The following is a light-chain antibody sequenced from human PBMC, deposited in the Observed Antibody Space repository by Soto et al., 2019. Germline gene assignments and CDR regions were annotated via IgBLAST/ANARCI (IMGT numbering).Light chain of an antibody. J-gene: IGLJ1*01. CDR2: EVN. Sequence: QSVLTQPPSASGSPGQSVAISCTGTSSDVGGYNYVSWYQQHPGKAPKLMIYEVNKRPSGVPDRFSGSKSGNTASLTVSGLQAEDEAAYYCSSYACSSNVFGTGTKVTV. CDR3: SSYACSSNV. V-gene: IGLV2-8*01. CDR1: SSDVGGYNY.